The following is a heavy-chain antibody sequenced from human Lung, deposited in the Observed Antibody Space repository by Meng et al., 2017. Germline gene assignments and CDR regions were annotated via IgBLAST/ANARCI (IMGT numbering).Heavy chain of an antibody. D-gene: IGHD4-11*01. CDR3: ARGPTTMAHDFDY. J-gene: IGHJ4*02. Sequence: VQLQQWGQGLLKPSVTLSLSCVVSGGPFSDYYWSWIRQPPGKGLEWIGEINHSWSTNYNPSLESRATISVDTSQNNLSLKLSSVTAADSAVYYCARGPTTMAHDFDYWGQGTLVTVSS. CDR2: INHSWST. V-gene: IGHV4-34*01. CDR1: GGPFSDYY.